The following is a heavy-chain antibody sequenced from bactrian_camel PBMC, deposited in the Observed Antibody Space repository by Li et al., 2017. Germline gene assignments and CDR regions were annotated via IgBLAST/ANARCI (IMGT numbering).Heavy chain of an antibody. CDR1: GFIFLNCR. CDR2: LTGDGTT. CDR3: ATGHPPLSLPYGGRCGARGLNPEDFGY. D-gene: IGHD1*01. J-gene: IGHJ6*01. V-gene: IGHV3S53*01. Sequence: VQLVESGGGSVQAGESLKLSCLGSGFIFLNCRMTWYRRAPGKERELVSSLTGDGTTTYVDSVKGRFAISQDNAKNTLYLQMNRLQTEDTAVYYCATGHPPLSLPYGGRCGARGLNPEDFGYWGQGTQVTVS.